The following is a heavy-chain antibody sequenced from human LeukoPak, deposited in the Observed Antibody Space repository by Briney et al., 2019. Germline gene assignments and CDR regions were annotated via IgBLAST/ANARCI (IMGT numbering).Heavy chain of an antibody. D-gene: IGHD5-24*01. CDR2: INPSADGT. CDR1: GYTFTRYY. Sequence: ASVKVSCKASGYTFTRYYMHWVRQAPGQGLEWMGVINPSADGTSYTQKFQGRVSMTRDTSTSTVYMDLSSLRSEDTAVYYCARGRDGYNRDAFDIWGQGTVVTVSS. CDR3: ARGRDGYNRDAFDI. V-gene: IGHV1-46*01. J-gene: IGHJ3*02.